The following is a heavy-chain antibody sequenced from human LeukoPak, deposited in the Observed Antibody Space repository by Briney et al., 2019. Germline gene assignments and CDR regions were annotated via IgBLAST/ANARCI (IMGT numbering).Heavy chain of an antibody. Sequence: SETLSLTCTVSGGSISSYYWSWIRQPPGKGLEWIGYIYYSGSTNYNPSLKSRVTISVDTSKNQFSLKLSSVTAADTAVYYCARDGTGTTSFDYWGQGTLVTVSS. V-gene: IGHV4-59*01. CDR3: ARDGTGTTSFDY. J-gene: IGHJ4*02. CDR1: GGSISSYY. CDR2: IYYSGST. D-gene: IGHD1-1*01.